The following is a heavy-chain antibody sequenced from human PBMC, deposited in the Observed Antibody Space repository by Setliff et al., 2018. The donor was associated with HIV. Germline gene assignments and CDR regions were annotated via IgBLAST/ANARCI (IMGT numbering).Heavy chain of an antibody. J-gene: IGHJ4*02. Sequence: GGSLRLSCAASVFTFSIHNMNWVRQAPGKGLVWVFGMNTDGSSTRYADSVKGRFTISRDNSKNTLYLQMNSLRAEDTAVYYCAKIQNPQGYYYDSSGYYPHPGSPDYWGQGTLVTVSS. CDR3: AKIQNPQGYYYDSSGYYPHPGSPDY. CDR1: VFTFSIHN. D-gene: IGHD3-22*01. V-gene: IGHV3-74*01. CDR2: MNTDGSST.